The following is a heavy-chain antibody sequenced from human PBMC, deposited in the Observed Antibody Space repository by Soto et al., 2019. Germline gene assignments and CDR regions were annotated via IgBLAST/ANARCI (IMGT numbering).Heavy chain of an antibody. V-gene: IGHV4-34*01. D-gene: IGHD2-8*01. CDR3: ARGGYCTNGVCSRRGYWFDP. CDR1: GGSFSGYY. CDR2: INHSGST. Sequence: SETLSLTCAVYGGSFSGYYWSWIRQPPGKGLEWIGEINHSGSTNNNPSLKSRVTISVDTSKNQFSLKLSSVTAADTAVYYCARGGYCTNGVCSRRGYWFDPWGQGTLVTVSS. J-gene: IGHJ5*02.